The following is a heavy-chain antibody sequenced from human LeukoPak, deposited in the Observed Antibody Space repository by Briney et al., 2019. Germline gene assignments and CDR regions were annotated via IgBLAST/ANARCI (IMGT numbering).Heavy chain of an antibody. CDR2: FDPEDGET. CDR1: GYTLTQLS. V-gene: IGHV1-24*01. Sequence: ASVKVSCKVSGYTLTQLSMHWVRRAPGKGLEWMGGFDPEDGETIYAQKFQGRVTMTEDTSTDTAYMELSSLRSDDTAVYYCATDSGTYFLFWGQGTLVTVSS. CDR3: ATDSGTYFLF. D-gene: IGHD1-26*01. J-gene: IGHJ4*02.